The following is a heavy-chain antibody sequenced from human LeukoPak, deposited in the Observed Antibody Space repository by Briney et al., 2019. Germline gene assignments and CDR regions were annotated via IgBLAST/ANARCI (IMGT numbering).Heavy chain of an antibody. CDR2: IYYSGST. D-gene: IGHD3-22*01. Sequence: SETLSLTCTVSGGSISSYNWSWIRQPPRKGLEWIGDIYYSGSTNYNTSLKSRVTISVDTSKNQFSLKLSSVSAADTAVYYCARDLGYYESSGYRSYWYFDLWGRGTLVTVSS. CDR3: ARDLGYYESSGYRSYWYFDL. CDR1: GGSISSYN. J-gene: IGHJ2*01. V-gene: IGHV4-59*01.